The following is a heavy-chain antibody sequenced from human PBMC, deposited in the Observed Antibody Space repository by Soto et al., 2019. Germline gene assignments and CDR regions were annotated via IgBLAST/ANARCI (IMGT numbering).Heavy chain of an antibody. CDR1: GYTFTSYA. D-gene: IGHD2-2*01. V-gene: IGHV1-3*01. CDR2: INAGNGNT. Sequence: ASVKVSCKASGYTFTSYAMHWVRQASGQRLEWMGWINAGNGNTKYSQKFQGRVTITRDTSASTAYMELSSLRSEDTAVYYCARGCSSTSCYGFDYWGQGTLVTVSS. CDR3: ARGCSSTSCYGFDY. J-gene: IGHJ4*02.